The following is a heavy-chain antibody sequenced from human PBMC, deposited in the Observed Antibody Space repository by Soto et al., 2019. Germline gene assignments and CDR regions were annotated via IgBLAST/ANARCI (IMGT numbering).Heavy chain of an antibody. CDR1: GGSFSGYY. CDR2: INHSGST. J-gene: IGHJ4*02. V-gene: IGHV4-34*01. Sequence: KSXGTLSLTCAVYGGSFSGYYWSWIRQPPGKGLEWIGEINHSGSTNYNPSLKSRVTISVDTSKNQFSLKLSSVTAADTAVYYCARFDRQYYDSSGYYYFDYWGQGTLVTVSS. CDR3: ARFDRQYYDSSGYYYFDY. D-gene: IGHD3-22*01.